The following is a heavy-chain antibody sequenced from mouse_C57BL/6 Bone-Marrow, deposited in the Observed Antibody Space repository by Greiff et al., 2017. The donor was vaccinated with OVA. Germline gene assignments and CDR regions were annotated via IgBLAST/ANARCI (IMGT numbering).Heavy chain of an antibody. Sequence: QVQLQQPGAELVKPGASVKLSCKASGYTFNSYWMQWVKQRPGQGLEWIGELDPSDSSTNYNQKFKGKATLTVDTSSSTAYMQLSSLTSEDSAVYYCARRAYGSSYTFAYWGQGTLVTVSA. J-gene: IGHJ3*01. CDR1: GYTFNSYW. V-gene: IGHV1-50*01. CDR2: LDPSDSST. D-gene: IGHD1-1*01. CDR3: ARRAYGSSYTFAY.